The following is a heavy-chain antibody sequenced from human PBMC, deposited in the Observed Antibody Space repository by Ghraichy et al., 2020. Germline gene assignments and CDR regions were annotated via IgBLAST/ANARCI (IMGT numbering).Heavy chain of an antibody. CDR3: AKGLIAVAGTWNAEYFQS. D-gene: IGHD6-19*01. CDR1: DFIFSNHA. CDR2: ISYDGKSK. J-gene: IGHJ1*01. V-gene: IGHV3-30*18. Sequence: GGSLRLSCRASDFIFSNHAMHWVRQAPGKGLEWVAVISYDGKSKYYADSVKGRFTVSRDNSKNTLHLQMNSLRAEDTALYYCAKGLIAVAGTWNAEYFQSWGQGTVVTVSS.